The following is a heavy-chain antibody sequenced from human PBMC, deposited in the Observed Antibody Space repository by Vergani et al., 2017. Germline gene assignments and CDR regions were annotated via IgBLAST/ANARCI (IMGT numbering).Heavy chain of an antibody. CDR1: GFTFSDHY. D-gene: IGHD1-26*01. CDR3: ARGHPVGSY. J-gene: IGHJ4*02. V-gene: IGHV3-72*01. Sequence: EVQLLESGGGLAQPGGSLRLSCAASGFTFSDHYMDWVRQAPGKGLEWVGRTRNKANSYTTEYAASVKGRFTISRDDSKNTAYLQMNSLRVADTAVYYCARGHPVGSYWGQGTLVTVSS. CDR2: TRNKANSYTT.